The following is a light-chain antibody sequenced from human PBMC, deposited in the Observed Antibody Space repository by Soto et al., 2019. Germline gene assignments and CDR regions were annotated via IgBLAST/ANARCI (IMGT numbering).Light chain of an antibody. J-gene: IGKJ1*01. V-gene: IGKV3-20*01. CDR2: GAS. CDR1: QSVSSSY. CDR3: HQYGNSPRT. Sequence: IVLTQSPATLSLSPGKRATLSCGASQSVSSSYLAWYQQKPGQAPRLLIFGASTRATGIPDRFSGSGSGTHFTLTISRLDPEDFAMYYCHQYGNSPRTFGQGTKVDIK.